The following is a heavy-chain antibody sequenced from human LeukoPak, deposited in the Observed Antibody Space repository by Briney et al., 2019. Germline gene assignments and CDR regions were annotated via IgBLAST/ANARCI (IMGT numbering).Heavy chain of an antibody. D-gene: IGHD4-23*01. Sequence: PSETLYLTCTVSGGSISSGSYYWSWIRQPAGKGLEWIGRIYTSGSTNYNPSLKSRVTISVDTSKNQFSLKLSSVTAADTAVYYCASTVVKGVGFDYWGQGTLVTVSS. J-gene: IGHJ4*02. CDR1: GGSISSGSYY. CDR2: IYTSGST. V-gene: IGHV4-61*02. CDR3: ASTVVKGVGFDY.